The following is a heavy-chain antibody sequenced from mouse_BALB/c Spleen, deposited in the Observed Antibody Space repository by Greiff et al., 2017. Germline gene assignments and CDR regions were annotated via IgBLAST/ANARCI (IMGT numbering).Heavy chain of an antibody. CDR2: INPYNDGT. CDR1: GYTFTSYV. Sequence: EVQLQQSGPELVKPGASVKMSCKASGYTFTSYVMHWVKQKPGQGLEWIGYINPYNDGTKYNEKFKGKATLTSDKSSSTAYMELSSPTSEDSAVYYCALITTVVGDYFDYWGQGTTLTVSS. J-gene: IGHJ2*01. V-gene: IGHV1-14*01. CDR3: ALITTVVGDYFDY. D-gene: IGHD1-1*01.